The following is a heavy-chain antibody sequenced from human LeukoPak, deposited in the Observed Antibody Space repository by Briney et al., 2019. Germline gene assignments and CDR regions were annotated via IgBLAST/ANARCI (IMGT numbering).Heavy chain of an antibody. CDR1: GFTFSSYA. V-gene: IGHV3-30-3*01. D-gene: IGHD6-6*01. CDR2: ISYDGSNK. CDR3: ARDGSEYSSSSEVDYFDY. Sequence: SGGSLRLSCAASGFTFSSYAMHWVRQAPGKGLEWVAVISYDGSNKYYADSVKGRFTISRDNSKNTLYLQMNSLRAEDTAVYYCARDGSEYSSSSEVDYFDYWGQGTLVTVSS. J-gene: IGHJ4*02.